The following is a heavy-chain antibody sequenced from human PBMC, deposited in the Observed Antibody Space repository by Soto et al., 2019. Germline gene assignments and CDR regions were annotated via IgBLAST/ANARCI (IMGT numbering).Heavy chain of an antibody. Sequence: ASVKVSCKASGYTFTSYAMHWVRQAPGQRLEWMGWINAGNGNTKYSQKFQGRVTITRDTSASTAYMELSSLRSEDTAVYYCASNSRITIFGVVPPEYYYYYGMDVWGQGTTVTVSS. D-gene: IGHD3-3*01. CDR3: ASNSRITIFGVVPPEYYYYYGMDV. J-gene: IGHJ6*02. V-gene: IGHV1-3*01. CDR1: GYTFTSYA. CDR2: INAGNGNT.